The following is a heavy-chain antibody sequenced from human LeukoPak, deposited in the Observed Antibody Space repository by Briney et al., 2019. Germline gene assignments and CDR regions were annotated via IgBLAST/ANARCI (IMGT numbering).Heavy chain of an antibody. V-gene: IGHV1-46*01. CDR2: IHPSGGST. CDR3: ARGGVVPADSQSYYYYYMDV. Sequence: GASVKVSCKASGYTFTNYYMHWVRQAPGQGLEWMGLIHPSGGSTDYAQKFQGRVTMTGDTSTTTVYMELSSLRSEDTGVYYCARGGVVPADSQSYYYYYMDVWGKGTTVTVSS. CDR1: GYTFTNYY. J-gene: IGHJ6*03. D-gene: IGHD2-2*01.